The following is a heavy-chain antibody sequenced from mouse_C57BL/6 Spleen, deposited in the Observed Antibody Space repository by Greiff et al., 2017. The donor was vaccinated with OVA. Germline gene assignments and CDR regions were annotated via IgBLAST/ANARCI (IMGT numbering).Heavy chain of an antibody. V-gene: IGHV1-69*01. Sequence: VQLQQPGAELVMPGASVKLSCKASGYTFTSYWMHWVKQRPGQGLEWIGEIDPSDSYTNYNQKFKGKSTLTVDKSSSTAYMQLSSLTSEDSAVYYCARRSITSRYFDVWGTGTTVTVSS. CDR2: IDPSDSYT. J-gene: IGHJ1*03. CDR1: GYTFTSYW. CDR3: ARRSITSRYFDV. D-gene: IGHD2-4*01.